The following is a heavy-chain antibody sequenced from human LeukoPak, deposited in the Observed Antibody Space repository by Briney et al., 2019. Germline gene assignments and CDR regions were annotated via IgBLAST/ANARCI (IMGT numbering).Heavy chain of an antibody. CDR1: GFTFSSYG. CDR2: ISYDGSNK. CDR3: AKDKYSSSLPPFDP. V-gene: IGHV3-30*18. J-gene: IGHJ5*02. D-gene: IGHD6-13*01. Sequence: PGGSLRLSCAASGFTFSSYGMHWVRQAPGKGLEWVAVISYDGSNKYYADSVKGRFTISRDNSKNTLYLQMSSLRAEDTAVYYCAKDKYSSSLPPFDPWGQGTLVTVSS.